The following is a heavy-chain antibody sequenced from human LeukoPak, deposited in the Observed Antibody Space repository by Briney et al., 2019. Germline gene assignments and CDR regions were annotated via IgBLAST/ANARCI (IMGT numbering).Heavy chain of an antibody. CDR1: GYTFTGYY. D-gene: IGHD3-22*01. CDR2: MNPNSGNT. Sequence: ASVKVSCKASGYTFTGYYMHWVRQAPGQGLEWMGWMNPNSGNTGYAQKFQGRVTMTRNTSISTAYMELSSLRSEDTAVYYCARGYYDSSGYYLDYWGQGTLVTVSS. V-gene: IGHV1-8*02. CDR3: ARGYYDSSGYYLDY. J-gene: IGHJ4*02.